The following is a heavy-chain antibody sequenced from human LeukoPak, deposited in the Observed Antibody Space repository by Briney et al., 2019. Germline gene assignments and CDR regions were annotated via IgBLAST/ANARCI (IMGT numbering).Heavy chain of an antibody. J-gene: IGHJ4*02. Sequence: PGGSLRLSCAASGFTFSSYAMSWVRQAPGKGLEWVSAISGSGGSTYYADSVKGRFTISRDNSKNTLYLQMNSLRAEDTAVYYCAKGKYSSSSIPRWASDYWGQGTLVTVSS. D-gene: IGHD6-6*01. CDR3: AKGKYSSSSIPRWASDY. CDR1: GFTFSSYA. CDR2: ISGSGGST. V-gene: IGHV3-23*01.